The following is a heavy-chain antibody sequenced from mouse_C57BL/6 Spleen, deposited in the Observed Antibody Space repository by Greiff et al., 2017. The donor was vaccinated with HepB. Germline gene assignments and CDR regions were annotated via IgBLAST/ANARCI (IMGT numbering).Heavy chain of an antibody. CDR1: GYTFTGYW. CDR2: ILPGSGST. Sequence: QVQLQQSGAELMKPGASVKLSCKATGYTFTGYWIEWVKQRPGHGLEWIGEILPGSGSTNYNEKFKGKATFTADTSSNTAYMQLSSLTTEDSAIYYCAGLRYYGSSPYYYAMDYWGQGTSVTVSS. D-gene: IGHD1-1*01. CDR3: AGLRYYGSSPYYYAMDY. V-gene: IGHV1-9*01. J-gene: IGHJ4*01.